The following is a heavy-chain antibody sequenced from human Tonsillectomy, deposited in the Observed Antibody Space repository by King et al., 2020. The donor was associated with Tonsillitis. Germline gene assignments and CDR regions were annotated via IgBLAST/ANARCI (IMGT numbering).Heavy chain of an antibody. J-gene: IGHJ4*02. D-gene: IGHD2-15*01. CDR2: ISCRGIST. V-gene: IGHV3-23*04. Sequence: VQLVESGGGLVQPGGSLRLSCAASGFTFSSYAMSWVRQAPGKGLEWVSAISCRGISTSYADSVKGRFTISRDNSKNTLYLQMNSLRAEDTAVYYCAKDPILRIPLYYFDYWGQGTLVTVSS. CDR1: GFTFSSYA. CDR3: AKDPILRIPLYYFDY.